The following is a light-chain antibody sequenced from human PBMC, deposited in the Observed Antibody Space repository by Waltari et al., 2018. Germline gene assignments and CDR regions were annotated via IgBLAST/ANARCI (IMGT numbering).Light chain of an antibody. V-gene: IGKV4-1*01. CDR2: WAS. CDR1: QNIFYNSNNKHT. J-gene: IGKJ2*01. Sequence: DIVMTQSPDSLAVSLGERATIHCKSSQNIFYNSNNKHTLTWYQQKPGQTPKLLIYWASTRESGVPDRFSGSGSGTDFTLTISSLQAEDVAVYFCQQYYSLPYTFGQGTKVEIK. CDR3: QQYYSLPYT.